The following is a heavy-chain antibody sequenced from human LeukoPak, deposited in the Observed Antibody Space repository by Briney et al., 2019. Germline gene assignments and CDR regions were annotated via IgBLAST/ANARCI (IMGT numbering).Heavy chain of an antibody. Sequence: GGSLRLSCAASGFAFSSYGMSWVRQAPGKGLEWVSAISGSGGSTYYADSVKGRFTISRDNSKNTLYLQMNSLRAEDTAVYYCAKSGSYNSGSFQLYYYYYIDVWGKGTTVTFSS. CDR1: GFAFSSYG. D-gene: IGHD3-10*01. CDR2: ISGSGGST. CDR3: AKSGSYNSGSFQLYYYYYIDV. J-gene: IGHJ6*03. V-gene: IGHV3-23*01.